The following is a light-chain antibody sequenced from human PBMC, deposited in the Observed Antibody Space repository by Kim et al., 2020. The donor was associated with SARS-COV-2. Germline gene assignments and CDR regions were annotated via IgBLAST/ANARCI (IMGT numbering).Light chain of an antibody. J-gene: IGLJ3*02. Sequence: SSELTQDPAVSVALGQTVRITCQGDSLRSYYASWYQQKPGQAPVLVIYGKNNRPSGIPDRFSGSSLGNTASLTITGAQAEDEADYYCNSRDSSGNHWVFGGWTQLTVL. CDR3: NSRDSSGNHWV. V-gene: IGLV3-19*01. CDR2: GKN. CDR1: SLRSYY.